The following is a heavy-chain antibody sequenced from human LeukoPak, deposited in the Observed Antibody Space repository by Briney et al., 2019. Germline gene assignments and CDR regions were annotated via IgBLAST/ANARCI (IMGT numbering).Heavy chain of an antibody. J-gene: IGHJ4*02. Sequence: SSETLSLTCTVSGGSISSYYWSWIRQPPGKGLEWLGYIYYSGSTNYNPSLKSRVTISVDTSKNQFSLKLSSVTAADTAVYYCARGVTIFGVVTTYYFDYWGQGTLVTVSS. CDR3: ARGVTIFGVVTTYYFDY. CDR1: GGSISSYY. V-gene: IGHV4-59*01. CDR2: IYYSGST. D-gene: IGHD3-3*01.